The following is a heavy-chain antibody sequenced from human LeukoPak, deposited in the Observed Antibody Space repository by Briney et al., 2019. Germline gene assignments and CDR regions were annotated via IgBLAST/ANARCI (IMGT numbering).Heavy chain of an antibody. J-gene: IGHJ3*02. CDR3: ARDSSPGRSFDI. V-gene: IGHV4-59*01. Sequence: SETLSLTCTVSGGSISSYYWSWIRQPPGKGLEWIGYIYYSGSTNYNPSLKSRVTISVDTSKNQFSLRLSSVTAADTAVYYCARDSSPGRSFDIWGQGTMVTVSS. CDR1: GGSISSYY. D-gene: IGHD3-10*01. CDR2: IYYSGST.